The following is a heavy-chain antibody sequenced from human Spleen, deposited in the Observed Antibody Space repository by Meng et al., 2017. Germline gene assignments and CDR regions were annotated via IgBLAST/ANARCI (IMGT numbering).Heavy chain of an antibody. CDR1: GGSFSGSH. CDR2: INQSGST. J-gene: IGHJ4*02. CDR3: ARGPTTMAHDFDY. V-gene: IGHV4-34*01. Sequence: QGQRQQWGSGLLKPSETLSLTCAVYGGSFSGSHWSWIRQPPGKGLEWIGEINQSGSTYYNPSLESRATISVDTSQNNLSLKLSSVTAADSAVYYCARGPTTMAHDFDYWAREPWSPSPQ. D-gene: IGHD4-11*01.